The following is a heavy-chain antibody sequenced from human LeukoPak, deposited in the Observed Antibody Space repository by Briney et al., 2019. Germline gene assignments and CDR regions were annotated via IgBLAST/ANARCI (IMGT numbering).Heavy chain of an antibody. J-gene: IGHJ4*02. Sequence: GGSLRLSCAASGFXXXXXXXXXVXXXPXKXXEXVSYISRSSNTIYYADSVKGRFTISRDNAKNSLYLQMNSLRGEDTAVYYCARVDTAMVIDYWGQGTLVTVSS. CDR2: ISRSSNTI. D-gene: IGHD5-18*01. V-gene: IGHV3-48*01. CDR3: ARVDTAMVIDY. CDR1: GFXXXXXX.